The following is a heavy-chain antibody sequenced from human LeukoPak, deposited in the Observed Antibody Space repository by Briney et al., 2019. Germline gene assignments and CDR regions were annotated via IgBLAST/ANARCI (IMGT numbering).Heavy chain of an antibody. J-gene: IGHJ3*02. V-gene: IGHV4-59*01. CDR2: IYYSGST. CDR3: ARLIAVAGPFGTAFDI. D-gene: IGHD6-19*01. CDR1: GGSISSYY. Sequence: SETLSLTCTVSGGSISSYYWSWIRQPPGKGLEWIGYIYYSGSTNYNPSLKSRVTISVDTSKNQFSLRLSSVTAADTAVYYCARLIAVAGPFGTAFDIWGQGTMVTVSS.